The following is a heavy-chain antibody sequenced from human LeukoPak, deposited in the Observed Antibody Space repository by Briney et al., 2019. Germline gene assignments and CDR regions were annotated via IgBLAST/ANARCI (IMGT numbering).Heavy chain of an antibody. J-gene: IGHJ5*02. V-gene: IGHV4-59*08. Sequence: SETLSLTCTVSGGSISSYYWSWIRQPPGKGLEWIGYIYYSGSTYYNPSLKSRVTISVDTSKNQFSLKLSSVTAADTAVYYCARGGYCSSTSCYEGWFDPWGQGTLVTVSS. CDR3: ARGGYCSSTSCYEGWFDP. CDR1: GGSISSYY. D-gene: IGHD2-2*03. CDR2: IYYSGST.